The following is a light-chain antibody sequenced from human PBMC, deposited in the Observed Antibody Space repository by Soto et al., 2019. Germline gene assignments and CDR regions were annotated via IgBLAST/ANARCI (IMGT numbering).Light chain of an antibody. CDR2: GAS. Sequence: EIVMTQSPATLSVSPGERATLSCRASQSVSSNLAWYQQKPGQAPRLFIYGASTSATGIPASFSGSGSGTDFTLTIRSLEPEDFAVYYCQQSSNWPPRITVGKGTRLEIK. CDR1: QSVSSN. CDR3: QQSSNWPPRIT. J-gene: IGKJ5*01. V-gene: IGKV3D-15*01.